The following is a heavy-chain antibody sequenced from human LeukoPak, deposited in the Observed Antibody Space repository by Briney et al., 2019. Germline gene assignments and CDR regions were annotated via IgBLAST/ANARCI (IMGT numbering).Heavy chain of an antibody. Sequence: ASVKVSCKGSGYTFTSYGISWVRQAPGQGLEWMGWISVYNGNTNYAQKLQGRVTMTTDTSTSTAYMELRSLRSDDTAVYYCARDTLWFGEFLFDYWRQGTLVTVSS. CDR1: GYTFTSYG. V-gene: IGHV1-18*01. CDR2: ISVYNGNT. D-gene: IGHD3-10*01. CDR3: ARDTLWFGEFLFDY. J-gene: IGHJ4*02.